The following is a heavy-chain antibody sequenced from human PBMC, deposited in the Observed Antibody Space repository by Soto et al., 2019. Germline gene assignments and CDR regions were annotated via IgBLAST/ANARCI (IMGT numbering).Heavy chain of an antibody. Sequence: PSETLSLTCTVSGGSISSSSYYWGWICQTPGKGLEWIGSIYYSGSTSYNRALKSRVTISVDTSKNHFSLKLSSVTAADTTVYYCARIVLLPAAIGPDYWGQGTLVTVS. CDR3: ARIVLLPAAIGPDY. CDR1: GGSISSSSYY. V-gene: IGHV4-39*02. J-gene: IGHJ4*02. D-gene: IGHD2-2*01. CDR2: IYYSGST.